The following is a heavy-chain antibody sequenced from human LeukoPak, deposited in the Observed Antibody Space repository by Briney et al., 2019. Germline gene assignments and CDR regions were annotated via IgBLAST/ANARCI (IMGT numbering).Heavy chain of an antibody. Sequence: PSETLSLTCTVSGGSISSYYWSWVRQPARKGLEWIGRIYTSGNTNYNPSLKGRVTMSVDTSKNQFSLNLSSVTAADTAVYYCARGRGSSWYYFDYWGQGTLVTVSS. CDR3: ARGRGSSWYYFDY. D-gene: IGHD6-13*01. CDR2: IYTSGNT. V-gene: IGHV4-4*07. CDR1: GGSISSYY. J-gene: IGHJ4*02.